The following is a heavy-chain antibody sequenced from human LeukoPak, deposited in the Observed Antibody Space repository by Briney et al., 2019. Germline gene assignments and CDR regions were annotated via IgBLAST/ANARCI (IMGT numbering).Heavy chain of an antibody. D-gene: IGHD2-21*02. J-gene: IGHJ4*02. Sequence: GESLKISCKGSGYSFTRYWIGWVRQMPGQGLEWMGIIYPGDSDTRYSPSFQGQVTISADKSISTAYLQWSSLKASDTAMYYCVSGYKYRYCGGDCYPFDYWGQGTLVTVSS. V-gene: IGHV5-51*01. CDR2: IYPGDSDT. CDR3: VSGYKYRYCGGDCYPFDY. CDR1: GYSFTRYW.